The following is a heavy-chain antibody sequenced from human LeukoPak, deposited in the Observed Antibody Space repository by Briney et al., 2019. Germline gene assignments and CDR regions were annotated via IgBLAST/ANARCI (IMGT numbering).Heavy chain of an antibody. Sequence: GSLRLSCAASGFPFSSYVMHWVRQAPGKGLEWVAVIWYDGSNKYYADSVKGRFTISRDNSKNTLYLQMNSLRAEDTAVYYCARVGSSTSGYNWFDPWGQGTLVTVSS. V-gene: IGHV3-33*01. CDR3: ARVGSSTSGYNWFDP. J-gene: IGHJ5*02. CDR2: IWYDGSNK. D-gene: IGHD2-2*01. CDR1: GFPFSSYV.